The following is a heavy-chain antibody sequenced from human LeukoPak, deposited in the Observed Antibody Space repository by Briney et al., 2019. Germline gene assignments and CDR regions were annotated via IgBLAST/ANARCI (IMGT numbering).Heavy chain of an antibody. CDR2: INPNSGGT. V-gene: IGHV1-2*02. J-gene: IGHJ6*02. D-gene: IGHD6-19*01. Sequence: ASVKVSCKASGYAFTGYYMHWVRQAPGQGLEWMGWINPNSGGTNYAQKFQGRVTMTRDTSISTAYMELSGLRSDDTAVYYCAREGLEEWLVRGNYYYGMDVWGQGTTVTVSS. CDR1: GYAFTGYY. CDR3: AREGLEEWLVRGNYYYGMDV.